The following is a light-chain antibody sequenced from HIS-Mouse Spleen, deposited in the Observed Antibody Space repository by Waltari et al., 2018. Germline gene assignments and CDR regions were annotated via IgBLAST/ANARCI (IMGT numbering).Light chain of an antibody. CDR3: QQRSNWLYT. J-gene: IGKJ2*01. V-gene: IGKV3-11*01. Sequence: EIVLTQSPATLSLSPGESATLSCRASQSVSSYLAWYQQKPGQAPWLLIYDASNRATGIPARFSGSGSGTDFTLTISSLEPEDFAVYYCQQRSNWLYTFGQGTKLEIK. CDR2: DAS. CDR1: QSVSSY.